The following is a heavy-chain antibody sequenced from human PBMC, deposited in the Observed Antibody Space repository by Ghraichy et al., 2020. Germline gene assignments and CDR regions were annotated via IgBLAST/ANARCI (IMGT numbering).Heavy chain of an antibody. V-gene: IGHV4-59*01. CDR1: GGSISSYY. CDR2: IYYSGST. CDR3: AIAGGQLEYYYYYGMDV. D-gene: IGHD2-2*01. Sequence: GSLRLSCTVSGGSISSYYWSWIRQPPGKGLEWIGYIYYSGSTNYNPSLKSRVTISVDTSKNQFSLKLSSVTAADTAVYYCAIAGGQLEYYYYYGMDVWGQGTTVTVSS. J-gene: IGHJ6*02.